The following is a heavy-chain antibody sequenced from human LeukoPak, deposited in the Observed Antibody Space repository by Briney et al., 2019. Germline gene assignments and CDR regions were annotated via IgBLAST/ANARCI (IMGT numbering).Heavy chain of an antibody. V-gene: IGHV4-39*01. D-gene: IGHD3-22*01. CDR2: IYYTGST. Sequence: SETLSLTCTVSGGSISSTSYYWGWIRQPPGKGLEWIGSIYYTGSTHYNPSLKSRVTISVDTSKNQFSLKLSSVTAADTAVYYCARHLTVGYYDSSGPRNDAFDIWGRGTMVTVSS. CDR3: ARHLTVGYYDSSGPRNDAFDI. J-gene: IGHJ3*02. CDR1: GGSISSTSYY.